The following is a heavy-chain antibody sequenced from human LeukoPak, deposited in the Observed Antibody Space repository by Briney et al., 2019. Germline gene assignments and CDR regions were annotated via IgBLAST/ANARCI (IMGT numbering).Heavy chain of an antibody. V-gene: IGHV4-59*01. D-gene: IGHD6-19*01. CDR3: AGGQWLVPGY. J-gene: IGHJ4*02. CDR2: IYYSGST. CDR1: GGSISSYY. Sequence: SETLSLTCTVSGGSISSYYWSWIRQPPGKGLEWIGYIYYSGSTNYNPSLKSRVTLSVDTSKNQFSLKLSSVTAADTAVYYCAGGQWLVPGYWGQGTLVTVSS.